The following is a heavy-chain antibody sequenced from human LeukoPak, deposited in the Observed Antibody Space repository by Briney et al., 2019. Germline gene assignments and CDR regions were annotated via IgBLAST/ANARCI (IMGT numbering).Heavy chain of an antibody. Sequence: SETLSLTCTVSGGSISSSSYYWGWIRQPPGKGLEWIGSIYYSGSTYYNPSLKSRVTISVDTSKNQFSLKLSSVTAADTAVYCCARVSSGWPGDNWFDPWGQGTLVTVSS. CDR1: GGSISSSSYY. D-gene: IGHD6-19*01. CDR3: ARVSSGWPGDNWFDP. V-gene: IGHV4-39*07. CDR2: IYYSGST. J-gene: IGHJ5*02.